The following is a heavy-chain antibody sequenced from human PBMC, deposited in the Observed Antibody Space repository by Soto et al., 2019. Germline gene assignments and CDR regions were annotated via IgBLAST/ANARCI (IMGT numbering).Heavy chain of an antibody. CDR3: AHRVLRTVFGLVTTTAIYFDF. CDR2: IYWEDDK. D-gene: IGHD3-3*01. J-gene: IGHJ4*02. V-gene: IGHV2-5*02. Sequence: QITLNESGPTVVRPTETLTLTCRFSGFSLTTSGVGVGWIRQSPGKAPEWLALIYWEDDKRYSASLKSRLTITKDTSKNPVVLTVSDLDPTDTATYYCAHRVLRTVFGLVTTTAIYFDFWGQGTPVAVSS. CDR1: GFSLTTSGVG.